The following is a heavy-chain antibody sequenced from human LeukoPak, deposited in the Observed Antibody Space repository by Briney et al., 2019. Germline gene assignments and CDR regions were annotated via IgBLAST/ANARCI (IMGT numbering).Heavy chain of an antibody. D-gene: IGHD3-9*01. CDR3: TRAGDILTGFDY. J-gene: IGHJ4*02. CDR2: IRSKAYGGTT. Sequence: PGGSLRLSCTASGFTFGDYAMSWVRQAPGKGLEWVGFIRSKAYGGTTEYAASVKGRFTISRDDSKSIAYQQMNSLKTEDTAVYYCTRAGDILTGFDYWGQGTLVTVSS. V-gene: IGHV3-49*04. CDR1: GFTFGDYA.